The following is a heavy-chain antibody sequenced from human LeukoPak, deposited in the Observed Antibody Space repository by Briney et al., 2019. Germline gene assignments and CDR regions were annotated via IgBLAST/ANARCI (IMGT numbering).Heavy chain of an antibody. D-gene: IGHD3-10*01. Sequence: SETLSLTCAVYGGSFSGYYWSWIRQPPGKGLEWIGEINHSGSTNYNPSLKSRVTISVDTSKNQFSLKLSSVTAADTAVYYCAGGRKGGSGSKRLDYWGQGTLVTVSS. V-gene: IGHV4-34*01. J-gene: IGHJ4*02. CDR2: INHSGST. CDR3: AGGRKGGSGSKRLDY. CDR1: GGSFSGYY.